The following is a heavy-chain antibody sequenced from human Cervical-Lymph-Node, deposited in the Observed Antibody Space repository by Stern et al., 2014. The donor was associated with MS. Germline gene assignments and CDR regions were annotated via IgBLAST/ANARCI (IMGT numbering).Heavy chain of an antibody. CDR1: RFTFTNYA. D-gene: IGHD1-1*01. V-gene: IGHV1-3*01. CDR3: AREKRGATGTLFDY. J-gene: IGHJ4*02. Sequence: QVQLVQSGAEVRKPGASVKVSCKASRFTFTNYAIHWVRQAPGQRLELMGWINAANGDTKYSQSLQDRIAITRDTSAGTAYMELTRLRSEDTAVYYCAREKRGATGTLFDYWGQGTLVTVSS. CDR2: INAANGDT.